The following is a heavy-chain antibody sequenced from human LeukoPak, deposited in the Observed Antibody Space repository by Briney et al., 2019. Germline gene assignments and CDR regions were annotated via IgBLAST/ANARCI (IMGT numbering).Heavy chain of an antibody. D-gene: IGHD3-3*01. CDR1: RFSFSSYW. CDR3: ARDGCFWSGYHAFDL. V-gene: IGHV3-7*01. Sequence: PGGSLRLSCAASRFSFSSYWMSWVRQAPGKGLERVANIKQDGSDKYYVDSVRGRFTISRDNAKRSLYLQMNSLRAEDTAVYYCARDGCFWSGYHAFDLWGQGTLVTVSS. CDR2: IKQDGSDK. J-gene: IGHJ4*02.